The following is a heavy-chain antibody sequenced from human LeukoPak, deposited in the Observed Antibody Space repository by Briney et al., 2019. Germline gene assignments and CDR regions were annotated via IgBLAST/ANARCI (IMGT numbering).Heavy chain of an antibody. D-gene: IGHD2-15*01. CDR3: ARGRASVVYFDY. Sequence: GGSLRLSCAASGFTFSSYSMNWVRQAPGKGLEWVSSISSSSSYIYYADSVKGQFTISRDNAKNSLYLQMNSLRAEDTAVYYCARGRASVVYFDYWGQGTLVTVSS. V-gene: IGHV3-21*01. J-gene: IGHJ4*02. CDR1: GFTFSSYS. CDR2: ISSSSSYI.